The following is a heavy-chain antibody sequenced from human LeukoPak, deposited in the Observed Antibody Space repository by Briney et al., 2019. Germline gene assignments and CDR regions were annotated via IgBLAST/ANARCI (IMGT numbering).Heavy chain of an antibody. D-gene: IGHD3-16*01. CDR1: GFTFNSYW. Sequence: GGLRLSCAASGFTFNSYWMSWVRQAPGKGLEWVANIKQDGSESYYVDSVKGRFTFSRDNAKNSLYLQINSLRAEDTAVYYCARLGEKADFDYWGQGTLVTVSS. CDR2: IKQDGSES. J-gene: IGHJ4*02. CDR3: ARLGEKADFDY. V-gene: IGHV3-7*01.